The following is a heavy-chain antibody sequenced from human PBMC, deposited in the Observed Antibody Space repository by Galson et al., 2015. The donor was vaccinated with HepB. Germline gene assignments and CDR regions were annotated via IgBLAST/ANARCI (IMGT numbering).Heavy chain of an antibody. Sequence: LSLTCTVSGGSISSYYWSWIRQPPGKGLEWIGYIYYSGSTNYNPSLKSRVTISVDTSKNQFSLKLSSVTAADTAVYYCARYSSSEDFDYWGQGTLVTVSS. D-gene: IGHD6-6*01. CDR3: ARYSSSEDFDY. CDR2: IYYSGST. J-gene: IGHJ4*02. V-gene: IGHV4-59*01. CDR1: GGSISSYY.